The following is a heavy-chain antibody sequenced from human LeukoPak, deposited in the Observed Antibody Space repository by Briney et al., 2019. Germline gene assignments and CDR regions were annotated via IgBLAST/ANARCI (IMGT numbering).Heavy chain of an antibody. J-gene: IGHJ6*03. Sequence: GGSLRLSCAASVFTLSSYWMSWVRQAPGKGLEWVANIKQDGSEKYYVDSVKGRFTISRDNAKNSLYLQMNSLRAEDTAVYYCARGWYYYYMDVWGKGTTVTISS. CDR1: VFTLSSYW. CDR2: IKQDGSEK. V-gene: IGHV3-7*01. CDR3: ARGWYYYYMDV.